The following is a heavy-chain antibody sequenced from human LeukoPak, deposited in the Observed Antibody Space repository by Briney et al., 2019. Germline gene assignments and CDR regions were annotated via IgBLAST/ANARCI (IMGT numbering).Heavy chain of an antibody. CDR1: GFTFSSYS. V-gene: IGHV3-21*01. CDR2: ISSSSSYI. CDR3: ARGQYCSSTGCYLAPFDY. Sequence: GGSLRLSRAASGFTFSSYSMNWVRQAPGKGLEWVSSISSSSSYIYYADSVKGRFTISRDNAKNSLYLQMNSLRAEDTAVYYCARGQYCSSTGCYLAPFDYWGQGTLVTVSS. D-gene: IGHD2-2*01. J-gene: IGHJ4*02.